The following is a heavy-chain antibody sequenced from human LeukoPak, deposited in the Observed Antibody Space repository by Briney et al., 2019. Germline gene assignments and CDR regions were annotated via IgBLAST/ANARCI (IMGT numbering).Heavy chain of an antibody. V-gene: IGHV1-18*01. CDR3: ARAGRSDSSGYYYYYYGMDV. CDR2: ISAYNGNT. CDR1: GYTFTSYG. J-gene: IGHJ6*02. D-gene: IGHD3-22*01. Sequence: ASVEVSCKASGYTFTSYGISWVRQAPGQGLEWMGWISAYNGNTNYAQKLQGRVTMTTDTSTSTAYMELRSLRSDDTAVYYCARAGRSDSSGYYYYYYGMDVWGQGTTVTVSS.